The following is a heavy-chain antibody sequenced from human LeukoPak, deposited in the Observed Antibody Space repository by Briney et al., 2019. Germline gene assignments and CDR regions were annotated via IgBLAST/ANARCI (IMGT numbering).Heavy chain of an antibody. CDR3: ARDTGRSGIRGSFDC. J-gene: IGHJ4*02. D-gene: IGHD1-14*01. CDR1: GFTFSDYG. Sequence: GRSLRLSCAASGFTFSDYGMHWVRQVPGKGLEWVATISYDGNYKWYVGAVRGRFSISRDNSKNTLYLQMNSLRAEDTAVYYCARDTGRSGIRGSFDCWGQGTLVTVSS. CDR2: ISYDGNYK. V-gene: IGHV3-30*03.